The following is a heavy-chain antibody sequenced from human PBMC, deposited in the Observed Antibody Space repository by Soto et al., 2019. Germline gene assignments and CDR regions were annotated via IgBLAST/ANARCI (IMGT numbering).Heavy chain of an antibody. V-gene: IGHV3-74*01. CDR1: GFTFSSYW. J-gene: IGHJ4*02. Sequence: EVQLVESGGGLVQPGGSLRLSCAASGFTFSSYWMHWVRQAPGRGLVWVSRTNEDGSTINYADSVKGRFTISRDNAKNTLYLEMNSRRAEDTAVYYCTRDIGGRGRYWGQGTLVTVSS. CDR2: TNEDGSTI. D-gene: IGHD3-16*01. CDR3: TRDIGGRGRY.